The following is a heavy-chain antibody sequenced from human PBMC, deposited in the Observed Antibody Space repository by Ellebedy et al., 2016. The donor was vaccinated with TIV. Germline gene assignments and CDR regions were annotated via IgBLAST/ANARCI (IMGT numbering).Heavy chain of an antibody. D-gene: IGHD3-22*01. V-gene: IGHV3-7*03. CDR3: AREGDDDTSAYDY. CDR2: INQDGSEK. J-gene: IGHJ4*02. CDR1: GFTVSTYW. Sequence: GESLKISXAASGFTVSTYWMSWVRQAAGKGLEWVANINQDGSEKYYVDSVKGRFTVSRDNAKNSLYLQMNSLRAEDTAVYYCAREGDDDTSAYDYWGQGTLVTVSS.